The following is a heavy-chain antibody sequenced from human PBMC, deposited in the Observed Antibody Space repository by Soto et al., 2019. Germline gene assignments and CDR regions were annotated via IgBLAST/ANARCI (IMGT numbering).Heavy chain of an antibody. CDR3: ARAFDSSWDYYYYMDV. V-gene: IGHV1-8*01. CDR1: GYTFTSYD. D-gene: IGHD6-13*01. J-gene: IGHJ6*03. Sequence: ASVKVSCKASGYTFTSYDINWVRQATGQGLEWMGWMNPNSGNTGYAQKFQGRVTMTRNTSISTAYMELSSLRSEDTAVYYCARAFDSSWDYYYYMDVWGKGTTVTVSS. CDR2: MNPNSGNT.